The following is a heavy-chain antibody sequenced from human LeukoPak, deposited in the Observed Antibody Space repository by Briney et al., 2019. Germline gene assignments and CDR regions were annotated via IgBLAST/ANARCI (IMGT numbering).Heavy chain of an antibody. Sequence: SETLSLTCAVYGGSFSGYYWSWIRQPPGKGLEWIGEINHSGSTNYNPSLKSRVTISVDTSKNQFSLKLSSVTAADTAVYYCARGRSTMWYPHPNGQYFQHWGQGTLVTVSS. V-gene: IGHV4-34*01. D-gene: IGHD2-15*01. CDR1: GGSFSGYY. CDR3: ARGRSTMWYPHPNGQYFQH. J-gene: IGHJ1*01. CDR2: INHSGST.